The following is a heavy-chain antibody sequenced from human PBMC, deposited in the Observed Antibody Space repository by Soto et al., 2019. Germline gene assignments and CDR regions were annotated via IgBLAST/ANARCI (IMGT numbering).Heavy chain of an antibody. Sequence: QVQLVESGGGVVQPGRSLRLSCAASGFTFSSYGMHWVRQAPGKGLEWVAVISYDGSNKYYADSVKGRFTISRDNSKNTLYLQMNRLRDEDTAVYYCAKGPAIVLVPAAMNYYYGMDVWGQGTTVTVSS. D-gene: IGHD2-2*01. J-gene: IGHJ6*02. V-gene: IGHV3-30*18. CDR3: AKGPAIVLVPAAMNYYYGMDV. CDR2: ISYDGSNK. CDR1: GFTFSSYG.